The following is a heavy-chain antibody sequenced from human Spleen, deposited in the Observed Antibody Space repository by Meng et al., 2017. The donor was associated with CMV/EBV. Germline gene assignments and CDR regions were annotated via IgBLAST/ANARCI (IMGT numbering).Heavy chain of an antibody. CDR3: ARFIGYCSSTSCRNTIYSALDAFDI. CDR1: GFTLSDYY. V-gene: IGHV3-7*01. J-gene: IGHJ3*02. D-gene: IGHD2-2*01. CDR2: IKQDGSEK. Sequence: GESLKISCAASGFTLSDYYVSWIRQAPGKGLEWVANIKQDGSEKYYVDSVKGRFTISRDNAKNSLYLQMNSLRAEDTAVYYCARFIGYCSSTSCRNTIYSALDAFDIWGQGTMVTVSS.